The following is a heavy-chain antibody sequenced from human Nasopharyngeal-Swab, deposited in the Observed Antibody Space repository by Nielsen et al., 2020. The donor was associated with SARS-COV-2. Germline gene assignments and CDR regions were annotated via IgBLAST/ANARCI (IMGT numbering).Heavy chain of an antibody. V-gene: IGHV3-30-3*01. Sequence: GESLKISCAASGFTFSSYARHWVRQAPGKGLEWVAVISYDGSNKYYADSVKGRFTISRDNSKNTLYLQMNSLRAEDTAVYYCARDEGCFDYWGQGTLVTVSS. CDR3: ARDEGCFDY. D-gene: IGHD2-15*01. J-gene: IGHJ4*02. CDR2: ISYDGSNK. CDR1: GFTFSSYA.